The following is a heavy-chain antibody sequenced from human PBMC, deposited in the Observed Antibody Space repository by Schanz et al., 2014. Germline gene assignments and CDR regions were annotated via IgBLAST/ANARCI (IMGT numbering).Heavy chain of an antibody. CDR2: MSGSGSTA. CDR3: VREENYPSFLGYYYYMDV. CDR1: GFTFFGSFA. Sequence: EVQLLESGGGLVQPGGSLRLSCVASGFTFFGSFAMSWVRQAPGKGLEWVSGMSGSGSTADYADSVKGRFTISRDNSKSMLFLEMSSLRVEDTAVYYCVREENYPSFLGYYYYMDVWGKGTSVTVSS. V-gene: IGHV3-23*01. D-gene: IGHD3-10*01. J-gene: IGHJ6*03.